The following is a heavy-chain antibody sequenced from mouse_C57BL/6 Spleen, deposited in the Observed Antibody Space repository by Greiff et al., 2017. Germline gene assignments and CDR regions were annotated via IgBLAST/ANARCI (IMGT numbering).Heavy chain of an antibody. D-gene: IGHD2-3*01. CDR1: GYSITSGYY. CDR3: ARDIDDGSDY. J-gene: IGHJ2*01. Sequence: EVQLQESGPGLVKPSQSLSLTCSVTGYSITSGYYWNWIRQFPGNKLEWMGYISYDGSNNYNPSLKNRISITRDTSKNQFFLKLNSVTTEDTATYYCARDIDDGSDYWGQGTTLTVSS. V-gene: IGHV3-6*01. CDR2: ISYDGSN.